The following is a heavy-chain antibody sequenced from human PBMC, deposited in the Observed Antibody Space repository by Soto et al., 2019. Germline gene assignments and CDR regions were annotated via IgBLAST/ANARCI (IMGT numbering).Heavy chain of an antibody. V-gene: IGHV3-73*01. J-gene: IGHJ6*03. Sequence: GGSLRLSCAASGFTLSGSAMHWVRQASGKGLEWVGRIRSKANSYATAYAASVKGRFTISRDDSKNTAYLQMNSLKTEDTAVYYCTRHPELERQGYYYYYYMDVWGKGTTVTVSS. CDR3: TRHPELERQGYYYYYYMDV. CDR1: GFTLSGSA. D-gene: IGHD1-1*01. CDR2: IRSKANSYAT.